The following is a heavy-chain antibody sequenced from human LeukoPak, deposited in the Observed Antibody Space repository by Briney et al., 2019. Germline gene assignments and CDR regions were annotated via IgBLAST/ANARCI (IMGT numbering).Heavy chain of an antibody. D-gene: IGHD1-7*01. Sequence: SETLSLTCTVSGGSISSSSYYWGWIRQPPGKGLEWIGSIHYSGNTYSNPSLKSRVTISVDTSKNQYSLKVSSVTAADTAVYYCARSLTGTPSRDAFEFWGQGTMVTVSS. CDR3: ARSLTGTPSRDAFEF. J-gene: IGHJ3*01. CDR2: IHYSGNT. CDR1: GGSISSSSYY. V-gene: IGHV4-39*01.